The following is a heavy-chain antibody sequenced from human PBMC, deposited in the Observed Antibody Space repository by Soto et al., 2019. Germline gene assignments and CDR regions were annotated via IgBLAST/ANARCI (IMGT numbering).Heavy chain of an antibody. Sequence: SETLSLTCTVSGGSMSSSNYYWGWIRQPPGKGLEWIGSIYYSGSTHYNPSLKSRVTISVDTSKKQFSLKLSSVIAADTAVYYCARRGTCSGSPSCGMDVWGQGTTVTVSS. CDR1: GGSMSSSNYY. J-gene: IGHJ6*02. CDR3: ARRGTCSGSPSCGMDV. CDR2: IYYSGST. V-gene: IGHV4-39*01. D-gene: IGHD3-10*02.